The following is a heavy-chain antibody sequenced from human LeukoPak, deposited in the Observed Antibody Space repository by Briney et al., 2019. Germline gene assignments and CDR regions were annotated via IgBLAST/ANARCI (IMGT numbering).Heavy chain of an antibody. CDR1: GGSISSSSYY. J-gene: IGHJ4*02. V-gene: IGHV4-39*07. CDR3: ARSPLHCAGGSCYLDY. Sequence: SETLSLTCTVSGGSISSSSYYWGWIRQPPGKGLEWIGSIYYSGSAYHNPSLQSRVTISPDTSKNQFSLRLRSVTAANTAMYYCARSPLHCAGGSCYLDYWGQGTLVTVSS. D-gene: IGHD2-8*02. CDR2: IYYSGSA.